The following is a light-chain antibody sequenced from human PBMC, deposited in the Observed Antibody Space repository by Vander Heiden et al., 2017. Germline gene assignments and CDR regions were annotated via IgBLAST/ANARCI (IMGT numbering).Light chain of an antibody. J-gene: IGLJ2*01. CDR1: VLAKKY. Sequence: SNELTQPSSESVSPGQTARITCSGDVLAKKYARWFQQKPGQAPVLLIYKDSDRPSGIPERFSGSSSGTTVTLTISGAQVEDEADYYCYSAADNNLIFGGGTKLTVL. CDR2: KDS. CDR3: YSAADNNLI. V-gene: IGLV3-27*01.